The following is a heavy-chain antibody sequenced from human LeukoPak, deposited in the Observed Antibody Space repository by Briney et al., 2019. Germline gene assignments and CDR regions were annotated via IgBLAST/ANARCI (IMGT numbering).Heavy chain of an antibody. CDR1: GGSISSYY. Sequence: PSETLSLTCTVSGGSISSYYWSWIRQPPGKGLKWIGYIYYSGSTNYNPSLKSRVTISVDTSKNQFSLKLSSVTAADTAVYYCARFGSSGWYFDYWGQGTLVTVSS. V-gene: IGHV4-59*01. J-gene: IGHJ4*02. CDR2: IYYSGST. CDR3: ARFGSSGWYFDY. D-gene: IGHD6-19*01.